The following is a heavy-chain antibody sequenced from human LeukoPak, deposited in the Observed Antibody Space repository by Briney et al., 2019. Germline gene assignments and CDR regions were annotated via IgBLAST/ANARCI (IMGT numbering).Heavy chain of an antibody. D-gene: IGHD6-13*01. V-gene: IGHV4-59*11. CDR1: GGSISSHY. CDR3: ARGKSIAAGIYTLDY. CDR2: IYYSGST. J-gene: IGHJ4*02. Sequence: SETLSLTCTVSGGSISSHYWSWIRQPPGKGLEWIGYIYYSGSTNYNPSLKSRVTISVDTSKNRFSLKLSSVTAADTAVYYCARGKSIAAGIYTLDYWGQGTLVTVSS.